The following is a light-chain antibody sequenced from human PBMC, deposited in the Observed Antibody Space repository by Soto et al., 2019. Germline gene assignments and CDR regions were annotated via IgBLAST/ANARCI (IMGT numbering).Light chain of an antibody. J-gene: IGLJ3*02. V-gene: IGLV2-14*01. CDR2: GVS. Sequence: QSVLTQPASVSGSPGQSITISCTGTSSDVGGYNYVSWYQQHPGKAPKLMIYGVSNRPSGISNRFSGSKSGNTASLTISDLQAEDEADYYCSSYTSSSTLRVFGGGTKLTVL. CDR3: SSYTSSSTLRV. CDR1: SSDVGGYNY.